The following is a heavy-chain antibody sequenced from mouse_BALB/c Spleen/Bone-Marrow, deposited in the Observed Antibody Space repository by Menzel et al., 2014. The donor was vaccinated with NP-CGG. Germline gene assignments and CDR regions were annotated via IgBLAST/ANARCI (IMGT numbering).Heavy chain of an antibody. J-gene: IGHJ4*01. CDR2: IDPANGNT. CDR1: GFNIKDTY. CDR3: ARWKYYAMDY. V-gene: IGHV14-3*02. Sequence: VQLKQSGAELVKPGASVKLFCTASGFNIKDTYMHWVKQRPEQGLEWIGRIDPANGNTKYDPKFQGKATITADTSSNTAYLQLSSLTSSDTAVYYCARWKYYAMDYWGQGTSVSVSS.